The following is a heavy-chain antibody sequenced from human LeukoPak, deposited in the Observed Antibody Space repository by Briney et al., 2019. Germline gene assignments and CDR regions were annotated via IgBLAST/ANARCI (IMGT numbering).Heavy chain of an antibody. CDR1: GGSISSGGYY. V-gene: IGHV4-31*03. D-gene: IGHD3-22*01. CDR3: ARSRMGYDSSGYYYHDAFDI. Sequence: SGTLSLTCTVSGGSISSGGYYWSWIRQHPGKGLEWIGYIYYSGSTYYNPSLKSRVTISVDTSKNQFSLKLSSVTAADTAVYYCARSRMGYDSSGYYYHDAFDIWGQGTMVTVSS. J-gene: IGHJ3*02. CDR2: IYYSGST.